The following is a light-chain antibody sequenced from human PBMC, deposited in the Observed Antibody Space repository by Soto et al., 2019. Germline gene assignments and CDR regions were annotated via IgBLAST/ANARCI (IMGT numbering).Light chain of an antibody. CDR2: VAS. Sequence: DIVMTQSPLPLPVTPGEPASISCRSSQSLLHSNGYNYLNWYQQKPGQAPKLLIYVASLLQSGVPSRFSGSGSGTDFTLTISGLQPEDFATYYCQQSYDTVAITFGQGTRLEI. CDR1: QSLLHSNGYNY. V-gene: IGKV2-28*01. J-gene: IGKJ5*01. CDR3: QQSYDTVAIT.